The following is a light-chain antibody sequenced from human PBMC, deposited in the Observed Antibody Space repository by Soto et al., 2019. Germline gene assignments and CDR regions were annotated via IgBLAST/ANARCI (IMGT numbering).Light chain of an antibody. J-gene: IGLJ1*01. CDR3: QSYDSSLSAYV. V-gene: IGLV1-44*01. Sequence: QSVLTQPPSVSGTPGQRVIISCSGSRSNIGSNSVNWYQQLPGTAPKLLIYINDQRPSGVPDRFSGSTSGTSASLAITGLQAEDEADYYCQSYDSSLSAYVFGTGTKVTVL. CDR1: RSNIGSNS. CDR2: IND.